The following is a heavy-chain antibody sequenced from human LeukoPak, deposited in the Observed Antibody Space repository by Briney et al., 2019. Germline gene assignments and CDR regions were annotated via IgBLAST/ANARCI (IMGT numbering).Heavy chain of an antibody. D-gene: IGHD5-12*01. J-gene: IGHJ4*02. Sequence: SGGSLRLSCAASGFTFSSCAMHWVRQAPGKGLEYVSAISSNGGSTYYANSVKGRFTISRDNSKNTLYLQMGSLRAEDMAVYYCARDSIVATFDYWGQGTLVTVSS. V-gene: IGHV3-64*01. CDR2: ISSNGGST. CDR3: ARDSIVATFDY. CDR1: GFTFSSCA.